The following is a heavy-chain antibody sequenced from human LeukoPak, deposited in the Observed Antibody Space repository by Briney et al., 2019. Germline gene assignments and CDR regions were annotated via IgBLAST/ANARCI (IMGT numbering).Heavy chain of an antibody. V-gene: IGHV3-48*01. CDR2: ISSSSSTI. J-gene: IGHJ4*02. D-gene: IGHD3-22*01. CDR3: ARGDTYYYDSSGYYLPPGFDY. Sequence: PGGSLRLSCAASGFTFSSYSMNWVRQAPGKGLEWVSYISSSSSTIYYADSVKGRFTISRDNVKNSLYLQMNSLRAEDTAVYYCARGDTYYYDSSGYYLPPGFDYWGQGTLVTVSS. CDR1: GFTFSSYS.